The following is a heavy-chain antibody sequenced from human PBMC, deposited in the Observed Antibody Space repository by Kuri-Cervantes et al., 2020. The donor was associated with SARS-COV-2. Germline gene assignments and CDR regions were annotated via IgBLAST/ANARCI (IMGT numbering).Heavy chain of an antibody. D-gene: IGHD6-13*01. J-gene: IGHJ4*02. V-gene: IGHV3-30*19. CDR2: IWYDGSNK. Sequence: GGSLRLSCAASGFTFSSYGMHWVRQAPGKGLEWVAVIWYDGSNKYYANSVKGRFTISRDNSKNTLYLQMNSLRAEDTAVYYCARDLSWAAAGSLDYWGQGTLVTVSS. CDR1: GFTFSSYG. CDR3: ARDLSWAAAGSLDY.